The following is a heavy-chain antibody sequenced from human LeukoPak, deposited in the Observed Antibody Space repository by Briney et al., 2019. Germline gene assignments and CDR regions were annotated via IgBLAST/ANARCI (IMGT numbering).Heavy chain of an antibody. CDR3: AREGVRDASGWYDGYYYGMDV. Sequence: SETLSLTCAVYGGSFSGYYWSWIRQPPGKGLEWIGEINHSGSTNYNPSLKSRVTISVDTSKNQFSLKLSSVTAADTAVYYCAREGVRDASGWYDGYYYGMDVWGQGTTVTVSS. CDR1: GGSFSGYY. V-gene: IGHV4-34*01. D-gene: IGHD6-19*01. CDR2: INHSGST. J-gene: IGHJ6*02.